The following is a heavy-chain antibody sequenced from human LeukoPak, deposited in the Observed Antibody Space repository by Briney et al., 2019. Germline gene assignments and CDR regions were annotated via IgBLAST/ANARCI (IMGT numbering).Heavy chain of an antibody. CDR3: AKDLSYLGFGY. Sequence: PGGSLRLSCAASGFTFSSYEMNWVRQAPGKGLEWVSGITGSGGNTYYADSVKGRFTISRDNSKNTMYLQMNSLRAEDTAVYYCAKDLSYLGFGYWGQGTLVTVSS. CDR2: ITGSGGNT. J-gene: IGHJ4*02. CDR1: GFTFSSYE. D-gene: IGHD2/OR15-2a*01. V-gene: IGHV3-23*01.